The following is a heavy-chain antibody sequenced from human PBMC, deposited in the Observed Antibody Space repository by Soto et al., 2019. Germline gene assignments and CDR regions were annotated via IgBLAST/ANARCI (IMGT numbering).Heavy chain of an antibody. J-gene: IGHJ4*02. CDR2: ISYSGSST. D-gene: IGHD3-9*01. Sequence: GGSLRLSCAASGLTFSSYAMSWVRQAPGKGLEWVSGISYSGSSTYYADSVKGRFTISRDNSKNTLYLQMNSLRAEDTAVYYCATGYYDILTGYDYWGQGTQVTVS. V-gene: IGHV3-23*01. CDR3: ATGYYDILTGYDY. CDR1: GLTFSSYA.